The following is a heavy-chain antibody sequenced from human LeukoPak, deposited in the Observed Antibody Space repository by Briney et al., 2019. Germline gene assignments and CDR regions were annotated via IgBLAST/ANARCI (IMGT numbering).Heavy chain of an antibody. CDR3: AKGRTLVGGSTRSYDY. D-gene: IGHD1-26*01. Sequence: GGSLRLSCAASGFTFSSYGMSWVRQAPGKGLEWVSVISGGGGETFYADSVKGRFTISRDNSKNTLYLQMNSLRVEDTAVYYCAKGRTLVGGSTRSYDYWGQGTLVTVSS. CDR1: GFTFSSYG. V-gene: IGHV3-23*01. J-gene: IGHJ4*02. CDR2: ISGGGGET.